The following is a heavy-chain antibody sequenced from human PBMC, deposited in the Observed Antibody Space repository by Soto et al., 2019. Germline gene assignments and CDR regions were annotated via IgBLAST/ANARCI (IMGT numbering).Heavy chain of an antibody. CDR2: VYYSGST. CDR1: GGSRSRGGYY. D-gene: IGHD3-9*01. J-gene: IGHJ4*02. Sequence: LVTLSLTCTVSGGSRSRGGYYWGWVRQPPGKGLEWIGSVYYSGSTYYNPSLESRVTISVDKSKNQFSLKLMSLSAADTAVYYCGRLEGLATISYYFDYWGQGARVTVSS. CDR3: GRLEGLATISYYFDY. V-gene: IGHV4-39*01.